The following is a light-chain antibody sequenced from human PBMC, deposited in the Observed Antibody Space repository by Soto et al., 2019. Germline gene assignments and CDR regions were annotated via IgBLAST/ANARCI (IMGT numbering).Light chain of an antibody. J-gene: IGLJ1*01. Sequence: QSALTQPRSVAGAPGQAVTISCTGTSSDVGGYNYVSWYHQHPGKAPKVRIYDVSKRPSGDPDRFSGSKFDNMASLAISGLRAEDEDDYSCCSYAGSYTHVVGTGTKLTVL. CDR3: CSYAGSYTHV. CDR1: SSDVGGYNY. CDR2: DVS. V-gene: IGLV2-11*01.